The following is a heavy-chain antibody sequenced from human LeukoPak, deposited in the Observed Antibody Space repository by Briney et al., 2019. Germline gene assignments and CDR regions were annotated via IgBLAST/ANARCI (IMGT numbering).Heavy chain of an antibody. CDR2: ISRNGGSK. V-gene: IGHV3-64*04. D-gene: IGHD3-22*01. CDR3: AKDTYYFESIGSPRPALYDN. CDR1: GFTFSSFA. Sequence: GGSLRLSCSASGFTFSSFAMHWVRQAPGKGLEYVAAISRNGGSKYYADSVKGRFTISRDNAKNSLYLQMNSLRADDKDVYYCAKDTYYFESIGSPRPALYDNWGQGTLGTGSS. J-gene: IGHJ4*02.